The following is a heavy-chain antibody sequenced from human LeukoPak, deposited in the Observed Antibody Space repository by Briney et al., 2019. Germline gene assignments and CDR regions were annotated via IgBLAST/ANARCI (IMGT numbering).Heavy chain of an antibody. V-gene: IGHV3-7*01. J-gene: IGHJ4*02. CDR2: IKQDGSEK. Sequence: GGSLRLSCAASGFTFSSYWMSWVRQAPGKGLEWVANIKQDGSEKYCVDSVKGRFTISRDNAKNSLYLQMNSLRAEDTAVYYCASQLWSKSFNYWGQGTLVTVSS. CDR1: GFTFSSYW. CDR3: ASQLWSKSFNY. D-gene: IGHD5-18*01.